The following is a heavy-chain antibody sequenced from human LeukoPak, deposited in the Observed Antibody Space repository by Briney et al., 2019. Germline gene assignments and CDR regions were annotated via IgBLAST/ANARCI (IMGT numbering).Heavy chain of an antibody. Sequence: PGESLKISCKGSGYTLTNFWIGWVRQMPGKGLEWMGIVYPGDSDTRYSPSFQGQVSISADKSISTAFLQWSSLEASDTAMYYCAKTRRYNWGDFDIWGQGTMVTVSS. CDR2: VYPGDSDT. D-gene: IGHD1-20*01. V-gene: IGHV5-51*01. J-gene: IGHJ3*02. CDR1: GYTLTNFW. CDR3: AKTRRYNWGDFDI.